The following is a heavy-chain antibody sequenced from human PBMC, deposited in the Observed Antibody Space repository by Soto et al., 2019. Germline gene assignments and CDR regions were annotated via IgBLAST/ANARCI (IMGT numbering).Heavy chain of an antibody. CDR3: ARAELTDNWFDP. CDR1: GGSISSGGYY. J-gene: IGHJ5*02. CDR2: IYYSGSA. V-gene: IGHV4-31*03. D-gene: IGHD1-7*01. Sequence: SETLSLTCTVSGGSISSGGYYWSWIRQHPGKGLEWIGYIYYSGSAYYNPSLKSRVTISVDTSKNQFSLKLSSVTAADTAVYYCARAELTDNWFDPWGQGTLVTVSS.